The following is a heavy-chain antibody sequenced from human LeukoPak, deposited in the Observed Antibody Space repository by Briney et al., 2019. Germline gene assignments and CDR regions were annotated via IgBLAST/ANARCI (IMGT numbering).Heavy chain of an antibody. Sequence: GGSLRLSCAASGFTFSSYDMHWVRQATGKGLEWVSAIGTAGDTYYPGSVKGRFTFSRENAKNSLYLQMNSLRAGDTAVYYCARQGYSYGFDYWGQGTLVTVSS. J-gene: IGHJ4*02. D-gene: IGHD5-18*01. CDR1: GFTFSSYD. CDR2: IGTAGDT. CDR3: ARQGYSYGFDY. V-gene: IGHV3-13*01.